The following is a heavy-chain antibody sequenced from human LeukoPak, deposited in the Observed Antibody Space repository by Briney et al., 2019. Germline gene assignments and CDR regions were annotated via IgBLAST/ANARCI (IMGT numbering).Heavy chain of an antibody. CDR3: ARELAVAGTRYYYYGMDV. D-gene: IGHD6-19*01. CDR2: IYYTGST. Sequence: PSETLSLTCTVSGGSMNTYFWSWIRQPPGKGLEWIGYIYYTGSTNYSPSLKSRVTISLDTSKNHFSLKLTSVTAADTAVYYCARELAVAGTRYYYYGMDVWGQGTTVTVSS. V-gene: IGHV4-59*01. CDR1: GGSMNTYF. J-gene: IGHJ6*02.